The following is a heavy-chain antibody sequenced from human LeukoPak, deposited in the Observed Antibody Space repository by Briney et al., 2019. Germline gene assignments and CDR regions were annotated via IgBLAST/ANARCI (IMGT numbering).Heavy chain of an antibody. V-gene: IGHV3-74*01. CDR1: GFTFSKYW. J-gene: IGHJ6*02. Sequence: PGGSLRLSCAASGFTFSKYWMHWVRQAPGKGLVWVSRIKSDGTSTSYADSVKGRFTISRDNAKNTLFLQMNSLRTDDTAVYYCSRDSLSSCGGDCYSGLDVWGQGTTVTVSS. CDR3: SRDSLSSCGGDCYSGLDV. CDR2: IKSDGTST. D-gene: IGHD2-21*02.